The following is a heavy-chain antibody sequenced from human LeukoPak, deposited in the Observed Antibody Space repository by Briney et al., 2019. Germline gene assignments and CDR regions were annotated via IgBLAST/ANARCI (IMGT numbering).Heavy chain of an antibody. CDR2: IYYSGST. D-gene: IGHD3-16*01. CDR3: ARLKGGSPRGY. Sequence: SETLSLTCTVSGGSISSSSYYWGGIRQPPGKGLEWIGSIYYSGSTYYNPSLKSRVTISVDTSKNQFSLKLSAVTAADTAVYYCARLKGGSPRGYWGQGTLVTVSS. V-gene: IGHV4-39*01. CDR1: GGSISSSSYY. J-gene: IGHJ4*02.